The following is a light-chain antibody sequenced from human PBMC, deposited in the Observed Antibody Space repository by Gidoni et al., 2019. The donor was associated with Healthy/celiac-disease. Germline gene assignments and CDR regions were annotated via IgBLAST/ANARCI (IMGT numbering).Light chain of an antibody. CDR3: QQYNNWPPWT. V-gene: IGKV3-15*01. CDR1: QSVSSN. Sequence: EIVMTQSPATLSVSPGERATLSCRASQSVSSNLAGYQQKPGQAPRLLIYGASPRSTGIPARFRGSGSGTEFTLTISSLQSEDFAVYYCQQYNNWPPWTFGQGTKVEIK. J-gene: IGKJ1*01. CDR2: GAS.